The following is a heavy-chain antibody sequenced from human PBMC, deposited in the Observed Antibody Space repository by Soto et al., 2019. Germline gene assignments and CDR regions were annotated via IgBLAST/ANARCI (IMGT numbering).Heavy chain of an antibody. Sequence: GGSLRLSCAAAGFTFSSYCMHWDRQAPGKGLEWVAVIWYDGSNKYYADSVKGRFTISRDNSKNTLYLQMNSLRAEDTAVYYCARGPFLCTNGVCFAVSLPDYWGRGTLVTVSS. D-gene: IGHD2-8*01. J-gene: IGHJ4*01. V-gene: IGHV3-33*01. CDR1: GFTFSSYC. CDR2: IWYDGSNK. CDR3: ARGPFLCTNGVCFAVSLPDY.